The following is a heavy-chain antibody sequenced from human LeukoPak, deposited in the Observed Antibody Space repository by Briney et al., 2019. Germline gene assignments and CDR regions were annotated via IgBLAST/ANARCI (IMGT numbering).Heavy chain of an antibody. CDR2: IYPGDSDT. CDR1: GYSFTSYW. D-gene: IGHD2-15*01. J-gene: IGHJ6*03. Sequence: GESLKISCKGSGYSFTSYWIGWVRQMPGKGLEWMGIIYPGDSDTRYSPSFQGQVTISADKSISTAYLQWSSLKASDTVMYYCARHCSGGSCYSGGYYYMDVWGKGTTVTVSS. CDR3: ARHCSGGSCYSGGYYYMDV. V-gene: IGHV5-51*01.